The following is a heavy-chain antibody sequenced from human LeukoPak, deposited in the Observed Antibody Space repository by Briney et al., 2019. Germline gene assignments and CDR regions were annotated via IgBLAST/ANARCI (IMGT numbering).Heavy chain of an antibody. CDR3: ARVTQRGGWRY. CDR2: IYHSGST. V-gene: IGHV4-38-2*02. CDR1: GYSISSGYY. Sequence: ASETLSLTCTVSGYSISSGYYWGWIRQPPGKGLEWIGSIYHSGSTYYNPSLKSRVTISVDTSKNQFSLKLSSVTAADTAVYYCARVTQRGGWRYWGQGTLVTVSS. D-gene: IGHD6-19*01. J-gene: IGHJ4*02.